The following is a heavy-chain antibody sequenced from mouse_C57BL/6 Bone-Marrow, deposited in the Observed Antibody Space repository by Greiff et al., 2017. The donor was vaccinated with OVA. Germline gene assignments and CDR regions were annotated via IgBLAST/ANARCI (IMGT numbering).Heavy chain of an antibody. V-gene: IGHV1-15*01. CDR3: TRDRYDDSSSHYYAMDY. D-gene: IGHD1-1*01. CDR2: IDPETGGT. J-gene: IGHJ4*01. Sequence: QVQLQQSGAELVRPGASVTLSCKASGYTFTDYEMHWVKQTPVHGLEWIGAIDPETGGTAYNQKFKGKAILTADKSSSTAYMELRSLTSEDSAVYYCTRDRYDDSSSHYYAMDYWGQGTSVTVSS. CDR1: GYTFTDYE.